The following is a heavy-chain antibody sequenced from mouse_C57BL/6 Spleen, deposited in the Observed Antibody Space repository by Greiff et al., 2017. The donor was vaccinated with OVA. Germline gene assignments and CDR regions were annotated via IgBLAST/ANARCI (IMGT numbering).Heavy chain of an antibody. CDR3: ATNYGSSYRHWYFDV. V-gene: IGHV1-26*01. D-gene: IGHD1-1*01. J-gene: IGHJ1*03. CDR2: INPNNGGT. Sequence: EVQLQQSGPELVKPGASVKISCKASGYTFTDYYMNWVKQSHGKSLEWIGDINPNNGGTSYNQKFKGKATLTVDKSSSTAYMELRSLTSEDSAVYYCATNYGSSYRHWYFDVWGTGTTVTVSS. CDR1: GYTFTDYY.